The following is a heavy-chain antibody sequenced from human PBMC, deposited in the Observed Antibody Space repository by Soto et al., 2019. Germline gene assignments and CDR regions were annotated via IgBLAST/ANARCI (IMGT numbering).Heavy chain of an antibody. CDR1: GGSISSYY. J-gene: IGHJ4*02. V-gene: IGHV4-59*01. D-gene: IGHD3-10*01. CDR2: IYYSGRT. Sequence: SETLSLTCTVSGGSISSYYWSWIRQPPGKGLEWIGYIYYSGRTDYNPSLKSRVTISVDTSKNQFSLKLSSVTAADTAVYYCARTLRGSDFDYWGQGTLVTVSS. CDR3: ARTLRGSDFDY.